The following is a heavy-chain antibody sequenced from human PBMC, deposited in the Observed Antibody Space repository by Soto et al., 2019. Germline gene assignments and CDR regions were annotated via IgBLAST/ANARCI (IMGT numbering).Heavy chain of an antibody. CDR1: GGTFSNSA. Sequence: QVQLEQSGAEVKKPGSSVKVSCKASGGTFSNSAISWVRQAPGQGLEWMGGIMPIFRTPDYAQKFQGRVTITADESTSTAYMELSGLRSDDMAVYYCARDKDRQQLGGNYYYILDVWGQGTTVTVSS. J-gene: IGHJ6*02. V-gene: IGHV1-69*12. CDR2: IMPIFRTP. D-gene: IGHD3-3*02. CDR3: ARDKDRQQLGGNYYYILDV.